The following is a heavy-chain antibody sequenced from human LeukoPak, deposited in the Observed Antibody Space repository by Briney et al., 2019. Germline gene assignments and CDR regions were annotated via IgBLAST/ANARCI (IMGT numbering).Heavy chain of an antibody. CDR3: AREGGPYRPLDY. Sequence: PSETLSLTCGVSGGSITSTNYWTWVRQPPGKGLEWIGEVNLQGSTNYNPSLMRRVAISVDTSENHISLQLTSVTAADTAVYYCAREGGPYRPLDYSGQGALVTVSS. V-gene: IGHV4-4*02. CDR2: VNLQGST. J-gene: IGHJ4*02. CDR1: GGSITSTNY.